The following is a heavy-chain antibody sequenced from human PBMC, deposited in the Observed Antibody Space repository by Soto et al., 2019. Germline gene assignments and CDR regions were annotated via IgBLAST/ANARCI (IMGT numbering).Heavy chain of an antibody. V-gene: IGHV4-39*01. CDR1: GGSISGSSYY. J-gene: IGHJ5*02. Sequence: SETLSLTCTVSGGSISGSSYYWGWIRQPPGKGLEWIGSIYYSGSTYYNPSLKSRVTISVDTSKNQFSLKLSSVTAADTAVYYCARVPITIFDENWCDPWGQGTLVTVSS. D-gene: IGHD3-3*01. CDR3: ARVPITIFDENWCDP. CDR2: IYYSGST.